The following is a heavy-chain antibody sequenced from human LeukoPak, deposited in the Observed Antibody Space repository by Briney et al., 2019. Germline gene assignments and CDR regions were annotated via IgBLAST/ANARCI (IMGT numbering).Heavy chain of an antibody. CDR1: GGSFSGYY. CDR3: ATGFDIVVVPAGGWFDP. Sequence: SETLSLTCAVYGGSFSGYYWSWIRQPPGKGLEWIGEINHSGSTNYNPSLKSRVTISVDTSKNQFSLKLSSVTAADTAVYYCATGFDIVVVPAGGWFDPWGQGTLVTVSS. V-gene: IGHV4-34*01. CDR2: INHSGST. J-gene: IGHJ5*02. D-gene: IGHD2-2*01.